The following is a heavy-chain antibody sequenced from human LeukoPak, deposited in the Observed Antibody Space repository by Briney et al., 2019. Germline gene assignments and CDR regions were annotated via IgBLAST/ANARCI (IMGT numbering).Heavy chain of an antibody. CDR1: GGSFSGYY. V-gene: IGHV4-34*01. D-gene: IGHD3-22*01. Sequence: SETLSLTCAVYGGSFSGYYWSWIRQPPGKGLEWIGEINHSGSTNYNPSLKSRVTISVDTSKNQFSLKLSSVTAADTAVYYCAREEIVVVITTGYNWFDPWGQGTLVTVSS. CDR2: INHSGST. J-gene: IGHJ5*02. CDR3: AREEIVVVITTGYNWFDP.